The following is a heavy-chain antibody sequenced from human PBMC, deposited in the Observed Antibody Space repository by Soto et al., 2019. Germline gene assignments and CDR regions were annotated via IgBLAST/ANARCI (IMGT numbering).Heavy chain of an antibody. V-gene: IGHV3-23*01. D-gene: IGHD3-16*01. Sequence: EMQLLESGGGLVQPGGSLRLSCAASGFTFSRYAMTWVRQAPGKGLEWVSGISDRGDKTFYADSVKGRFTISRDNSKNTAYLQMNSLRAEDTAVYYCAKGYVSRLDIWGQGTLVTVSS. CDR1: GFTFSRYA. J-gene: IGHJ3*02. CDR3: AKGYVSRLDI. CDR2: ISDRGDKT.